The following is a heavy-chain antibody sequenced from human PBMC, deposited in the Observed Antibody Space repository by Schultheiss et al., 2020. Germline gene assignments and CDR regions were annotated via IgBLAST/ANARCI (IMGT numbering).Heavy chain of an antibody. CDR2: IWYDGSNK. D-gene: IGHD3-16*02. J-gene: IGHJ4*02. V-gene: IGHV3-33*01. CDR3: AGGMITFGGVIDSFDY. CDR1: GFTFSSYG. Sequence: GGSLRLSCAASGFTFSSYGMHWVRQAPGKGLEWVAVIWYDGSNKYYADSVKGRFTISRDNSKNTLYLQMNSLRAEDTAVYYCAGGMITFGGVIDSFDYWGQGTLVNVYS.